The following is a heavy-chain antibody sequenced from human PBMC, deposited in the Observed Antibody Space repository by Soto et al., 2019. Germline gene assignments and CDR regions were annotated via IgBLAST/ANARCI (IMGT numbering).Heavy chain of an antibody. Sequence: SETLSLTCTVSGASISSYYWNWIRQPPGKGLEWIGYIYYSGSTNYNPSLKSRVTISVDTSKNQFSLKLSSVTAADTAVYYCARRYGASFDYWGQGTLVTVSS. V-gene: IGHV4-59*01. CDR1: GASISSYY. D-gene: IGHD4-17*01. CDR3: ARRYGASFDY. J-gene: IGHJ4*02. CDR2: IYYSGST.